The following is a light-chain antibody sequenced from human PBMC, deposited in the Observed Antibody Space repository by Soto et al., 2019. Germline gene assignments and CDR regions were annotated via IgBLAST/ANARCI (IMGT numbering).Light chain of an antibody. CDR3: QQYGTYPWT. CDR2: GAS. Sequence: EIVLTQSPGTLSLSPGERATLSCRASQSVSSTYLVWYQRKHGQAPTLVIYGASTRDTGIPHRFSGRGSGTDFILTISRLETEDFEVYFCQQYGTYPWTFGQGTKVDIK. J-gene: IGKJ1*01. CDR1: QSVSSTY. V-gene: IGKV3-20*01.